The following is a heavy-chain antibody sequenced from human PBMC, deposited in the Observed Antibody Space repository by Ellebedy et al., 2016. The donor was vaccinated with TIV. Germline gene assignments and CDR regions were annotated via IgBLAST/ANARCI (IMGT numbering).Heavy chain of an antibody. CDR1: GFTFSGSA. D-gene: IGHD3-16*01. J-gene: IGHJ4*02. V-gene: IGHV3-73*01. CDR2: IRSKANSYAT. Sequence: GGSLRLXXAASGFTFSGSAMHWVRQASGKGLEWVGRIRSKANSYATAYAASVKGRFTISRDDSKNTAYLQMNSLKTEDTAVYYCWGTLTEGFDYWGQGTLVTVSS. CDR3: WGTLTEGFDY.